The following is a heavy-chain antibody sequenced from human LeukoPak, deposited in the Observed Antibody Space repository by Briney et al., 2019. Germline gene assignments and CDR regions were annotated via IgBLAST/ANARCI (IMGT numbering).Heavy chain of an antibody. J-gene: IGHJ4*02. CDR3: ATYASGGY. V-gene: IGHV3-15*01. CDR1: GFTFSNAW. D-gene: IGHD2-15*01. Sequence: PRGSLRLSCAASGFTFSNAWISWVREAPRKGREWVGRIKSKTDGGTTDYAAPVKGRFTISRDDSKNTVYLQMNSLKTEDTAVYYCATYASGGYWGQGTLVTVSS. CDR2: IKSKTDGGTT.